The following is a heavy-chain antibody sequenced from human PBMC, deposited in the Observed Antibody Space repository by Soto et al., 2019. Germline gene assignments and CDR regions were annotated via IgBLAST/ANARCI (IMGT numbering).Heavy chain of an antibody. CDR2: INWNGRTR. CDR3: ASGRRTEKFDP. CDR1: GFTFDDYG. V-gene: IGHV3-20*04. J-gene: IGHJ5*02. Sequence: PGGSLRLSCAASGFTFDDYGMSWVRQFPGQGLEWVAGINWNGRTRDYADSVKGRFTISRDNVKNSLYLQMNSLRAEDTAVYYSASGRRTEKFDPWGQGTLVPVSS.